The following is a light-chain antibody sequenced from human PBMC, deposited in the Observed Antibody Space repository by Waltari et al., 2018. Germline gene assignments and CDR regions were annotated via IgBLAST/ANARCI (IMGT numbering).Light chain of an antibody. CDR2: DAS. Sequence: EIVMTQSPAALSVSPGERATLSCRASQSVTSNLAWYQKKRGHSPRLLIYDASIRATGIPARCSGRGSGTEFTLTISSLQSEDFAVYYCQQYNNLQTFGQGTKLELK. J-gene: IGKJ2*01. CDR3: QQYNNLQT. V-gene: IGKV3D-15*01. CDR1: QSVTSN.